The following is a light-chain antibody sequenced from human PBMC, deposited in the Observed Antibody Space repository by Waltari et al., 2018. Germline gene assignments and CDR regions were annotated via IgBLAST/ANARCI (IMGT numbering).Light chain of an antibody. V-gene: IGLV4-69*01. J-gene: IGLJ3*02. Sequence: QLVLTQSPSASASLGASVRLTCTLSSGHSSNVIAWHQQQPEKGPRYLMRVNSDGSHRKGDEIPDRFAGSSSGAARYLTISSLQSEDEADYYCQTGGHGTWVFGGGTKLTVL. CDR1: SGHSSNV. CDR3: QTGGHGTWV. CDR2: VNSDGSH.